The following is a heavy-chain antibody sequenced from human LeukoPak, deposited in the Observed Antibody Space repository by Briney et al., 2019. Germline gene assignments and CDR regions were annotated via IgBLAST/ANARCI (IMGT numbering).Heavy chain of an antibody. CDR1: GYSFTSYY. CDR2: IDPGGGST. CDR3: ARGIAAAVPLGTI. J-gene: IGHJ4*02. D-gene: IGHD6-13*01. Sequence: ASVKVSCKTSGYSFTSYYMHWVRQAPGQGLEWMGIIDPGGGSTSYAQKFQGRVAMTSDTSTSTVYMELTSLRSEDTAVYYRARGIAAAVPLGTIWGQGTLVTVSS. V-gene: IGHV1-46*01.